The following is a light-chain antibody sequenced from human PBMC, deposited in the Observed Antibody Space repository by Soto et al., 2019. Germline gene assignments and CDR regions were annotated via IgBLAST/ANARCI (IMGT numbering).Light chain of an antibody. CDR2: LNSDGSH. Sequence: QLVLTQSPSASASLGASVKVTCTLSSGHSSYAIAWHQQQPEKGPRYLMKLNSDGSHTKGDGIPDRFSGSSSGAERYLTISSLQSEDEADYYCQTWDTGTNYIFGTGTKVTVL. CDR3: QTWDTGTNYI. J-gene: IGLJ1*01. V-gene: IGLV4-69*02. CDR1: SGHSSYA.